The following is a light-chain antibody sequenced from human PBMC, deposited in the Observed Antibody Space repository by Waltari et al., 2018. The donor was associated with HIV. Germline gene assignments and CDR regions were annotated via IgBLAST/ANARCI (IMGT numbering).Light chain of an antibody. J-gene: IGLJ3*02. CDR1: SGSIASNY. CDR3: QSYDSSNWV. V-gene: IGLV6-57*04. CDR2: EDK. Sequence: NFMLTQPHSVSESPGKTVTISCTRSSGSIASNYVQWYQQRPGSAPTPVIYEDKQRSSGVPDLFSGSIDTSSNSASLTISGLKIEDEADYYCQSYDSSNWVFGGGTKLTVL.